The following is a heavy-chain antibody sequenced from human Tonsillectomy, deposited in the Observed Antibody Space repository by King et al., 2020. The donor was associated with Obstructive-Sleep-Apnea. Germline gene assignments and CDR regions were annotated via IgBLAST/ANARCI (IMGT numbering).Heavy chain of an antibody. CDR2: INPKNGGP. V-gene: IGHV1-2*02. D-gene: IGHD3-16*01. J-gene: IGHJ4*02. CDR1: GYTFTDYY. Sequence: QLVQSGAEVKKPGASVTVSCKASGYTFTDYYMHWVRQAPGLGLEWMVWINPKNGGPHYAQKFQGSVTMTRETSISTAYMEVSRLTSDDTAVYYCARGPSFGGLDYWGQGTPVIVSS. CDR3: ARGPSFGGLDY.